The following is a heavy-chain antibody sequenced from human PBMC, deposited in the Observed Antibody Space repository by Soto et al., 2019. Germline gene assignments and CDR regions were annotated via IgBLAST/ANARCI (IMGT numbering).Heavy chain of an antibody. Sequence: PSQTLSLTFAISGDSVSSNSSAWNCISQSPSRGLEWLGRTYYRSKWYNDYAVSVKSRITINPDTSKNQFSLQLNSVTPEDTAVYYCARDPSTDWFDPWGQGTLVTVSS. CDR3: ARDPSTDWFDP. CDR2: TYYRSKWYN. V-gene: IGHV6-1*01. J-gene: IGHJ5*02. CDR1: GDSVSSNSSA.